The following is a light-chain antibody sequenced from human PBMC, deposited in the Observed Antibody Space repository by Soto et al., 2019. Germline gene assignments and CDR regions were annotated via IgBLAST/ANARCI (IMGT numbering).Light chain of an antibody. J-gene: IGLJ2*01. Sequence: QSVLTQPPSVSGAPGQRVTISRTGSSSNIGAGYDVHWYQQLPGTAPKLLIYGNSNRPSGVPDRFSGSKSGTSASLAITGLQAEDEADYYCQSSDSSLSGSVVFGGGTKVTVL. CDR3: QSSDSSLSGSVV. V-gene: IGLV1-40*01. CDR1: SSNIGAGYD. CDR2: GNS.